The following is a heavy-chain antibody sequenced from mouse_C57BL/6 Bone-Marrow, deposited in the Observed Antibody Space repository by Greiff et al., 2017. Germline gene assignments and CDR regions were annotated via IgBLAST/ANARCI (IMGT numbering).Heavy chain of an antibody. D-gene: IGHD3-2*02. Sequence: ESGPELVKPGASVKISCKASGYSFTDYNMNWVKQSNGKSLEWIGVINPNYGTTSYNQKFKGKATLTVDQSSSTAYMQLNSLTSEDSAVYYCARWGDSSGSYAMDYWGQGTSVTVSS. CDR1: GYSFTDYN. J-gene: IGHJ4*01. V-gene: IGHV1-39*01. CDR3: ARWGDSSGSYAMDY. CDR2: INPNYGTT.